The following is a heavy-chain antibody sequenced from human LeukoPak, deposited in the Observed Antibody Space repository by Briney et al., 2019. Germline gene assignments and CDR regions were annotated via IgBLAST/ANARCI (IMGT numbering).Heavy chain of an antibody. CDR1: GFTFSSYS. CDR3: ARDRDDYVWGSYRAFDY. Sequence: GGSLRLSCAASGFTFSSYSMNWVRQAPGKGLEWVPSISSSSSYIYYADSVKGRFTISRDNAKNSLYLQMNSPRAEDTAVYYCARDRDDYVWGSYRAFDYWGQGTLVTVSS. D-gene: IGHD3-16*02. V-gene: IGHV3-21*01. CDR2: ISSSSSYI. J-gene: IGHJ4*02.